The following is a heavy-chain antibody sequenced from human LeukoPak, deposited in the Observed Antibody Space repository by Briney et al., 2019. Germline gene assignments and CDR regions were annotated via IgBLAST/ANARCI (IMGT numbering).Heavy chain of an antibody. J-gene: IGHJ3*02. CDR3: ARADDSSGHYAPFDM. CDR2: ISPYNGNT. CDR1: GYTFTSYS. V-gene: IGHV1-18*01. Sequence: ASVKVSCKASGYTFTSYSINWVRQAPGQGLEWMGWISPYNGNTNYAQNLQGRVTMTTDTSTTTAYMELRSLRSDDTAVYYCARADDSSGHYAPFDMWGQGTMVTVSS. D-gene: IGHD3-22*01.